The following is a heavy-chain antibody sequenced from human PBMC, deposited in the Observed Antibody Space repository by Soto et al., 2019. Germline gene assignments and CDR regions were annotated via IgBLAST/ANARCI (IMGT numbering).Heavy chain of an antibody. CDR2: IYHSGST. Sequence: XETLSLTCAVSGGSISSSNWWSWVRQPPGKGLEWIGEIYHSGSTNYNPSLKSRVTISVDKSKNQFSLKLGSVTAADTAVYYCARLEYVWGSYRYIYYFEYWGQGTLVTVSS. CDR1: GGSISSSNW. CDR3: ARLEYVWGSYRYIYYFEY. V-gene: IGHV4-4*02. D-gene: IGHD3-16*02. J-gene: IGHJ4*02.